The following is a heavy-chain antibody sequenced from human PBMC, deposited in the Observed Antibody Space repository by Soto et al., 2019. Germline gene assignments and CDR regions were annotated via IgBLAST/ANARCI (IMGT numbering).Heavy chain of an antibody. CDR1: GGSISSYY. CDR3: ARSYRRYCSGGSCYSYYYYYMDV. Sequence: QVQLQESGPGLVKPSETLSLTCTVSGGSISSYYWSWIRQPPGKGLEWIGHIYYSGSTNYNPSLKSRVTISVETSKNQFSLKLSSVTAADTAVYYCARSYRRYCSGGSCYSYYYYYMDVWGKGTTVTVSS. D-gene: IGHD2-15*01. CDR2: IYYSGST. J-gene: IGHJ6*03. V-gene: IGHV4-59*01.